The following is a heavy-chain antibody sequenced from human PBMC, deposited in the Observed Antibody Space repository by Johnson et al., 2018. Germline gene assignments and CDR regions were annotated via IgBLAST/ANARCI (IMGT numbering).Heavy chain of an antibody. D-gene: IGHD4-17*01. J-gene: IGHJ1*01. CDR2: IGYDGSNK. CDR3: ARARMPYGDYLEYFQH. CDR1: GFTFSSYG. V-gene: IGHV3-33*01. Sequence: QVQLVQSGGGVVQPGRSLRLSCAASGFTFSSYGMHWVRQAPGKGLAWVEVIGYDGSNKYYAESVKGRFTISRDNSKNPLYLQMNSLRAEDTAGYYCARARMPYGDYLEYFQHWGQGTLVTVSS.